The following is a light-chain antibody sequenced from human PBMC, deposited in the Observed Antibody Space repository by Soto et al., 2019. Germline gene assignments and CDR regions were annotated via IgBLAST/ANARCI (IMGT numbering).Light chain of an antibody. V-gene: IGKV1-13*02. J-gene: IGKJ4*01. CDR1: QAIGSA. CDR2: DAS. Sequence: IQLTQSPSSLSASVGDRVTITCRAGQAIGSALAWYQQRPGKAPKLLLYDASNLEAGVPSRFSGSGSGTDFTLTIPSLRPEDFATYYCQQYNGFPLPFGGGTKVQIK. CDR3: QQYNGFPLP.